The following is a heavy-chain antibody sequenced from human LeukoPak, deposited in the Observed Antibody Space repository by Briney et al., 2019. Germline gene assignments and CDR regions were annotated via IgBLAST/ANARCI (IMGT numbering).Heavy chain of an antibody. CDR1: GGTFSSYA. J-gene: IGHJ4*02. Sequence: SVKVSCKASGGTFSSYAISWVRQAPGQGLEWVGRIIPILGIANYAQKFQGRVTITADKSTSTAYMELSSLRSEDTAVYYCASENIVVVVAAQGPFDYWGQGTLVTVSS. V-gene: IGHV1-69*04. CDR3: ASENIVVVVAAQGPFDY. CDR2: IIPILGIA. D-gene: IGHD2-15*01.